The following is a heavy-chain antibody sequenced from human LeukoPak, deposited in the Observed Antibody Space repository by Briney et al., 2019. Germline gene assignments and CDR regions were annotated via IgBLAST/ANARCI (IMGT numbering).Heavy chain of an antibody. D-gene: IGHD3-22*01. CDR2: INHSGST. Sequence: SETLSLTCAVYGGSFSGYYWSWIRQPPGKGLEWIGEINHSGSTNYNPSLKSRVTISVDTSKNQFSLKLSSVTAADTAVYYCATDYYDSGGYYYWGQGTLVTVSS. CDR3: ATDYYDSGGYYY. J-gene: IGHJ4*02. CDR1: GGSFSGYY. V-gene: IGHV4-34*01.